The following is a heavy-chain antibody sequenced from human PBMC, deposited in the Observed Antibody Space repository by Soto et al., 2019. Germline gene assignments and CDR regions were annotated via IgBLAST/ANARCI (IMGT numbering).Heavy chain of an antibody. CDR3: ARVQTMGLIVVVPAGLDY. D-gene: IGHD2-2*01. V-gene: IGHV3-53*01. J-gene: IGHJ4*02. CDR2: IYSGGST. Sequence: GGSLRLSCAASGFTVSSNYMSWVRQAPGKGLEWVSVIYSGGSTYYADSVKGRFTISRDNSKNTLYLQMNSLRAEDTAVYYCARVQTMGLIVVVPAGLDYWGQGTLVTVSS. CDR1: GFTVSSNY.